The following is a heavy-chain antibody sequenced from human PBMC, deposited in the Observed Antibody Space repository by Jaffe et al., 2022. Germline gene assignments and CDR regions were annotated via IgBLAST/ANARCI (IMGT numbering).Heavy chain of an antibody. J-gene: IGHJ4*02. D-gene: IGHD2-8*02. CDR1: GFTFSSYS. CDR3: ARDLPLDCTGGVCYSFHFDY. V-gene: IGHV3-48*01. CDR2: ISSSSSTI. Sequence: EVQLVESGGGLVQPGGSLRLSCAASGFTFSSYSMNWVRQAPGKGLEWVSYISSSSSTIYYADSVKGRFTISRDNAKNSLYLQMNSLRAEDTAVYYCARDLPLDCTGGVCYSFHFDYWGQGTLVTVSS.